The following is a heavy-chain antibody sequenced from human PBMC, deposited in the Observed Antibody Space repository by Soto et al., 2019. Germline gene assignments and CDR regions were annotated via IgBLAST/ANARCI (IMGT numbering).Heavy chain of an antibody. J-gene: IGHJ4*02. V-gene: IGHV3-7*03. CDR1: GFTFSGHW. CDR3: VSLSSTPDALLSFGDQ. CDR2: IKEDGSEK. Sequence: EVQLVESGGGLVQPGGSLRLSCAASGFTFSGHWMSWVRQAPGKGLEWVANIKEDGSEKYYVDSVKGRFTISRDNAKNSLFLQMNSLRAEYTAVYDCVSLSSTPDALLSFGDQWGQGTLVTVSS. D-gene: IGHD3-10*01.